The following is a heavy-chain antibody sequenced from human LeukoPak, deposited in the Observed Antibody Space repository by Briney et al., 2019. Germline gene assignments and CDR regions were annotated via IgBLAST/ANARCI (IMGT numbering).Heavy chain of an antibody. D-gene: IGHD5-12*01. V-gene: IGHV4-59*12. CDR2: IYYSGST. J-gene: IGHJ5*02. Sequence: SETLSLTCTVSGGSISSYYWSWIRQPPGKGLEWIGYIYYSGSTNYNPSLKSRVTISVDTSKNQFSLKLSSVTAADTAVYYCARGRQWLRYSLFDPWGQGTLVTVSS. CDR3: ARGRQWLRYSLFDP. CDR1: GGSISSYY.